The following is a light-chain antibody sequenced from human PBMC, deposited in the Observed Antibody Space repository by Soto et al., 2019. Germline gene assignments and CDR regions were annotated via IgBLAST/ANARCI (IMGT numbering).Light chain of an antibody. CDR1: QSVSGW. CDR2: DAS. J-gene: IGKJ1*01. Sequence: DIHMTHSPSTLSASVLYTFTFTCRASQSVSGWLAWYQQKPGEAPKLLIYDASALPRGVPARFSGSGSGTKFTLTIASLQPDDFATYYCQQHETFSGTFGPGTKVDIK. V-gene: IGKV1-5*01. CDR3: QQHETFSGT.